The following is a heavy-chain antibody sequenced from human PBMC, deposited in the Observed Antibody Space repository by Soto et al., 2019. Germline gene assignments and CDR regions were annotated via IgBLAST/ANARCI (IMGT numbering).Heavy chain of an antibody. CDR1: GYTFTSYG. CDR2: ISAYNGNT. J-gene: IGHJ3*02. D-gene: IGHD3-3*01. CDR3: ARDRGNLQDFWSGQGDAFDI. Sequence: ASVKVSCRASGYTFTSYGISWVRQAPGQGLEWMGWISAYNGNTNYAQKLQGRVTMTTDTSTSTAYMELRSLRSDDTAVYYCARDRGNLQDFWSGQGDAFDIWGQGTMVTVSS. V-gene: IGHV1-18*01.